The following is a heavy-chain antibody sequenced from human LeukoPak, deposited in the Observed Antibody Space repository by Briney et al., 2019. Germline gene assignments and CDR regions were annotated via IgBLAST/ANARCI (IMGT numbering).Heavy chain of an antibody. CDR1: GGSFSGYY. CDR2: INRSGST. J-gene: IGHJ3*02. Sequence: PSETLSLTCAVYGGSFSGYYWSWIRQPPGKGLEWIGEINRSGSTNYNPSLKSRVTISVDTSKNQFSLKLSSVTAADTAVYYCARLYYYDSSGYYYSPRAFDIWGQGTMVTVSS. CDR3: ARLYYYDSSGYYYSPRAFDI. V-gene: IGHV4-34*01. D-gene: IGHD3-22*01.